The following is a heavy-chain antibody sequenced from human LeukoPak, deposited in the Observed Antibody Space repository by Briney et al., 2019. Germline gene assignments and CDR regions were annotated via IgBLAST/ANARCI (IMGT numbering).Heavy chain of an antibody. CDR3: ARGCRGIAARRFYYYMDV. J-gene: IGHJ6*03. Sequence: SETLSLTCAVYGGSFSGYYWSWIRQPPGKGLEWIGEINHSGSTNYNPSLKSRVTISVDTSKNQFSLKLSSVTAADTAVYYCARGCRGIAARRFYYYMDVWGKGTTVTVYS. D-gene: IGHD6-6*01. CDR2: INHSGST. CDR1: GGSFSGYY. V-gene: IGHV4-34*01.